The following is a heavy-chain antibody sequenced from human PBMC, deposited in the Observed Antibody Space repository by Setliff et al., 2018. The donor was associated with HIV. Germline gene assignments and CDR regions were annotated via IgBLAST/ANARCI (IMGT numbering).Heavy chain of an antibody. J-gene: IGHJ4*02. CDR1: GGSISSYY. V-gene: IGHV4-59*08. CDR3: ARHLPIWSGYTHFDY. Sequence: SETLSLTCTVSGGSISSYYWSWIRQPPGKGLEWIGYIYYSGSTNYHPSLKSRVTISVDTSKNQFSLKLSSVPAAYTAVYYCARHLPIWSGYTHFDYWGQGTLVTVSS. CDR2: IYYSGST. D-gene: IGHD3-3*01.